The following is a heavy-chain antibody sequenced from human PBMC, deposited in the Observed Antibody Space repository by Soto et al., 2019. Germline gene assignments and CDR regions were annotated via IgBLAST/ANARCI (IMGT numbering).Heavy chain of an antibody. CDR2: VSGGSSHT. Sequence: EVQLLESGGGLTQPGGSLRLSCAASGFTFSSYVMSWVRQAPGKGLEWVSTVSGGSSHTYYADSVKGRFTISRDNSTNTLCLQMNSLGGGDAATYYCTKGPSGYYGMDVWGQGTAVTVSS. J-gene: IGHJ6*02. CDR3: TKGPSGYYGMDV. CDR1: GFTFSSYV. D-gene: IGHD3-10*01. V-gene: IGHV3-23*01.